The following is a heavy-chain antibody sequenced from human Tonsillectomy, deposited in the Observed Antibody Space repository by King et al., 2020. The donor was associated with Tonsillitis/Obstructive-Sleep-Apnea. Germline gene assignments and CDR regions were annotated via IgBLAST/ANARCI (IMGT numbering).Heavy chain of an antibody. V-gene: IGHV3-48*02. CDR1: GFTFSNFR. D-gene: IGHD3-22*01. J-gene: IGHJ3*02. CDR2: ISGSGASI. Sequence: VQLVESGGGLVQPGGSLRLCCAASGFTFSNFRMNWVRQAPGKGLGWVSDISGSGASIYYADSVKARFTISRDNARNLLYLQMNSLRDEDTAVYYCAGGPPPAGYDSRGAFDIWGQGTMVTVSS. CDR3: AGGPPPAGYDSRGAFDI.